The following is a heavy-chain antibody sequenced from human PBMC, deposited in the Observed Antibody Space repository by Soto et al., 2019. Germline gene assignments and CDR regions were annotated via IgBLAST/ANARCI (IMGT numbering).Heavy chain of an antibody. V-gene: IGHV4-39*02. J-gene: IGHJ6*03. CDR1: GDSMTRGSYY. D-gene: IGHD2-8*02. Sequence: SETLSLTCVVSGDSMTRGSYYWAWIRQPPGKGLEWIGSFYYTGSTNYNPSLKSRVTVSADTSNNHFSLRLTSVTAAATAVYYCARRLDLGNVYFTAPMGVGGKGTTVTAPS. CDR3: ARRLDLGNVYFTAPMGV. CDR2: FYYTGST.